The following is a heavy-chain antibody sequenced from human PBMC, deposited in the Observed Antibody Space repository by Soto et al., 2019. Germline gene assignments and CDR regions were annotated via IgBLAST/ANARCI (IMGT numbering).Heavy chain of an antibody. CDR2: IIPIFGTA. V-gene: IGHV1-69*12. CDR1: GGTFNNYA. Sequence: QVQLVQSGAEVKKPGSSVKVSCKASGGTFNNYAIIWVRQAPGQGLEWMGGIIPIFGTANYAQRFQGRVTITADASPPTAYMELSSLRSEATAVYYCATPALAALDCYFDLWGRGTLVTVSS. D-gene: IGHD6-13*01. J-gene: IGHJ2*01. CDR3: ATPALAALDCYFDL.